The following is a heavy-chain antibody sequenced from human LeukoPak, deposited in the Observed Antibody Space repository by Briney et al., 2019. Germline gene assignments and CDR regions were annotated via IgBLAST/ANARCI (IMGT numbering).Heavy chain of an antibody. Sequence: PSETLSLTCAVYGGSFSGYYWSWIRQPPGKGLEWIGEINHSGSTNYNPSLKSRVTISVDTSKNQFSLKLSSVTAADTAVYFCARAYSSSWYFNWFDPWGQGTLVTVSS. D-gene: IGHD6-13*01. V-gene: IGHV4-34*01. CDR3: ARAYSSSWYFNWFDP. J-gene: IGHJ5*02. CDR1: GGSFSGYY. CDR2: INHSGST.